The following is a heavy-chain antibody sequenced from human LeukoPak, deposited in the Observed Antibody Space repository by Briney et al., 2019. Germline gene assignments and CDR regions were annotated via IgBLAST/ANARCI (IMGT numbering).Heavy chain of an antibody. Sequence: GGSLRLSCAASGFTFSSYSTNWVRQAPGKGLECVSSISSSSSYIYYADSVKGRFTISRDNAKNSLYLQMNSLRAEDTAVYYCARDVSLAAINWFDPWGQGTLVTVSS. CDR2: ISSSSSYI. CDR1: GFTFSSYS. J-gene: IGHJ5*02. D-gene: IGHD2-15*01. V-gene: IGHV3-21*01. CDR3: ARDVSLAAINWFDP.